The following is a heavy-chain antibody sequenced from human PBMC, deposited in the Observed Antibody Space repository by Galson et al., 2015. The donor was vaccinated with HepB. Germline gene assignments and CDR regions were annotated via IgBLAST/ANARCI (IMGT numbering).Heavy chain of an antibody. CDR3: VKGLVGATLHDY. CDR1: GFTFSSYA. D-gene: IGHD1-26*01. V-gene: IGHV3-23*01. CDR2: ISGNGGST. J-gene: IGHJ4*02. Sequence: SLRLSCAASGFTFSSYAMSWVRQAPGKGLEWVSAISGNGGSTYYADSVKGRFTISRDNSKNTLYLQMSSLRAEDTAVYYCVKGLVGATLHDYWGQGTLVTVSS.